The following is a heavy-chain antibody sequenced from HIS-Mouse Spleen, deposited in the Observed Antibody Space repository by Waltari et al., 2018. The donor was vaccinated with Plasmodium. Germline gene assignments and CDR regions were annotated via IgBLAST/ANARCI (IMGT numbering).Heavy chain of an antibody. CDR1: GFPASSYW. J-gene: IGHJ2*01. D-gene: IGHD6-13*01. Sequence: EVQLGESGGGLVQPGWSLSRSCAAPGFPASSYWMSWGRQVPGKGMEWVANIKQEGREKYYVDSVKGRFTISRDNAKNSLYLQMNSLRAEDTAVYYCASSWYWYFDLWGRGTLVTVSS. CDR3: ASSWYWYFDL. V-gene: IGHV3-7*01. CDR2: IKQEGREK.